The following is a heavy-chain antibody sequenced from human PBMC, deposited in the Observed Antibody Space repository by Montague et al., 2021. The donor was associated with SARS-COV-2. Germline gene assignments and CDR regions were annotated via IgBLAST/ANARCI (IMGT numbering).Heavy chain of an antibody. J-gene: IGHJ4*02. CDR3: ARENTVTTFGGPYYIDS. CDR1: GSSVRSYF. CDR2: IYDSGST. V-gene: IGHV4-59*02. Sequence: SETLSLTCIVSGSSVRSYFWSWIRQPPGKGLEWIGNIYDSGSTNYNPSLKIRVTISVDTSKNQFSLKLSAVTAADTAVYYCARENTVTTFGGPYYIDSWGQGTLVTVSA. D-gene: IGHD4-17*01.